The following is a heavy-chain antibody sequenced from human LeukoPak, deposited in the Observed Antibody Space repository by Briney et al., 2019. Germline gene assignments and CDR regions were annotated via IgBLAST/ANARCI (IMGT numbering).Heavy chain of an antibody. CDR2: ISSSSSTI. V-gene: IGHV3-48*01. J-gene: IGHJ4*02. CDR3: ARDEFSSTYYDFWSGY. D-gene: IGHD3-3*01. CDR1: GFTFSSYS. Sequence: GGSLRLSCAASGFTFSSYSMNWVRQAPGKGLEWVPYISSSSSTIYYADSVKGRFTISRDNAKNSLYLQMNSLRAEDTAVYYCARDEFSSTYYDFWSGYWGQGTLVTVSS.